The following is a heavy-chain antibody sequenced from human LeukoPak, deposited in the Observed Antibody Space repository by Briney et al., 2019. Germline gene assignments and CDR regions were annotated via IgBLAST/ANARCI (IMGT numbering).Heavy chain of an antibody. V-gene: IGHV4-59*01. Sequence: SSETLSLTCTVSRGSISSGYWNWIRQPPGKGLEWIGYIYYSGSTNYNPSLKSRVTISVDTSKNQFSLNLRSVTAADTAVYYCARGQAGATTLFDYWGQGTLVTVSS. D-gene: IGHD1-26*01. J-gene: IGHJ4*02. CDR2: IYYSGST. CDR3: ARGQAGATTLFDY. CDR1: RGSISSGY.